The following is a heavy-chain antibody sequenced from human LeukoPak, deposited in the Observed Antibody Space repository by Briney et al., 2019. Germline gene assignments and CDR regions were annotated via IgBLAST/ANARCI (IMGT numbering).Heavy chain of an antibody. Sequence: ASVKVSCKASGYTFTTYNINWVRQAPGQGLEWMGWISGYNGKTNYAQKFQGRVSMTADTSTSTAYMELRSLRSDDTAVYYCARSGRGTYYYFDLWGQGTLVTVSS. CDR1: GYTFTTYN. CDR2: ISGYNGKT. J-gene: IGHJ4*02. V-gene: IGHV1-18*01. CDR3: ARSGRGTYYYFDL. D-gene: IGHD1-26*01.